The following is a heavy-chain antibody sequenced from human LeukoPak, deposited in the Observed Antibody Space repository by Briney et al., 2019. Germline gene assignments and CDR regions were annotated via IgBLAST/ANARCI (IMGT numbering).Heavy chain of an antibody. D-gene: IGHD3-9*01. Sequence: GGSLRLSCAASGFTFDDYAMHWVRQAPGKGLEWVSAISGSGGSTYYADSVKGRFTISRDNSNNTLYLQMNSLRAEDTAVYYCATAILTGYYMSGSYFDYWGQGTLVTVSS. J-gene: IGHJ4*02. V-gene: IGHV3-23*01. CDR1: GFTFDDYA. CDR2: ISGSGGST. CDR3: ATAILTGYYMSGSYFDY.